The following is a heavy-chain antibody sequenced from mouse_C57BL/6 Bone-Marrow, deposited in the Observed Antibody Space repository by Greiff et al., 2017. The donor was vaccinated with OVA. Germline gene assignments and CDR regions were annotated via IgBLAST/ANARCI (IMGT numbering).Heavy chain of an antibody. CDR1: GFTFSDYG. CDR3: ARPDYGSSFAWFAY. J-gene: IGHJ3*01. CDR2: ISSGSSTI. D-gene: IGHD1-1*01. V-gene: IGHV5-17*01. Sequence: EVKLMESGGGLVKPGGSLKLSCAASGFTFSDYGMHWVRQAPEKGLEWVAYISSGSSTIYYADTAKGRFTISRDNAKNTLFLQMTSLRSEDTAMYYCARPDYGSSFAWFAYWGQGTLVTVSA.